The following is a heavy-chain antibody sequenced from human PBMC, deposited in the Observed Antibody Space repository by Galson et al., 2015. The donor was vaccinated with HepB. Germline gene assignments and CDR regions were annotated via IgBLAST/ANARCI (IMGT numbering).Heavy chain of an antibody. CDR1: GGSISSGGYS. CDR2: IYHSGST. V-gene: IGHV4-30-2*01. Sequence: TLSLTCAVSGGSISSGGYSWSWIRQPPGKGLEWIGYIYHSGSTYYNPSLKSRVTISVDRSKNQFSLKLSSVTAADTAVCYCASAYYDFWSGYYDGVPTGMDVWGQGTTATVSS. CDR3: ASAYYDFWSGYYDGVPTGMDV. D-gene: IGHD3-3*01. J-gene: IGHJ6*02.